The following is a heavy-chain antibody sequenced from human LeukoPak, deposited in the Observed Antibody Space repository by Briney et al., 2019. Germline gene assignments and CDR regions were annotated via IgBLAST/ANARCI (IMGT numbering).Heavy chain of an antibody. CDR3: ARDRSEWLRFEYYYYGMDV. V-gene: IGHV3-21*01. J-gene: IGHJ6*02. Sequence: GGSLRLSCAASGFTFSSYSMNWVRQAPGKGLEWVSSISSSSSYIYYADSVKGRFTIPRDNAKNSLYLQMNSLRAEDTAVYYCARDRSEWLRFEYYYYGMDVWGQGTTVTVSS. D-gene: IGHD5-12*01. CDR1: GFTFSSYS. CDR2: ISSSSSYI.